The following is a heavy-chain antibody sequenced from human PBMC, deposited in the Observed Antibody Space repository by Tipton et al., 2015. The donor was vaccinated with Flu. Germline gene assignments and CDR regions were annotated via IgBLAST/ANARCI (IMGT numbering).Heavy chain of an antibody. J-gene: IGHJ4*02. V-gene: IGHV4-59*01. D-gene: IGHD4-23*01. CDR2: IYYSGST. CDR3: ATEYRGGGNRYYFDY. CDR1: GGSISGYY. Sequence: TLSLTCTVSGGSISGYYWTWIRQPPGKGLEWIGYIYYSGSTNYNPSLKSRVTISVDTSKNQFSLKLSSVTAADTAVHYCATEYRGGGNRYYFDYWGQGTLVTVSS.